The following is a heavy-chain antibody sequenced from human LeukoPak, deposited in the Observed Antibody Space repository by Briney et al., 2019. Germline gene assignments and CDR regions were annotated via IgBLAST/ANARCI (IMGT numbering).Heavy chain of an antibody. CDR2: LNPSVGST. Sequence: ASVKVSCKASGDTFTIYYIHWVRQAPGQGLEWMGILNPSVGSTTYARKFLGRVTLTRDTSTSTVYMDLSSLRFVDTAVYYCAIGFRTVITSAWGQGALVTVSS. CDR3: AIGFRTVITSA. D-gene: IGHD3-16*01. J-gene: IGHJ5*02. CDR1: GDTFTIYY. V-gene: IGHV1-46*01.